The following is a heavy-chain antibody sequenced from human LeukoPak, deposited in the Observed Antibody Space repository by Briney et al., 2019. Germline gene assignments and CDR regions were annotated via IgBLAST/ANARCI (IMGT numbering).Heavy chain of an antibody. CDR3: ARNMYYDFWSNYYYGMDV. D-gene: IGHD3-3*01. CDR2: ISAYNGNT. J-gene: IGHJ6*02. V-gene: IGHV1-18*01. Sequence: ASVKVSCTASGYTFTTYGMNWVRPAPGQGLEWMGWISAYNGNTNQAQKLQGRVTMTTDTSTSTAYMELRSLRSDDTAVYYCARNMYYDFWSNYYYGMDVWGQGTTVTVSS. CDR1: GYTFTTYG.